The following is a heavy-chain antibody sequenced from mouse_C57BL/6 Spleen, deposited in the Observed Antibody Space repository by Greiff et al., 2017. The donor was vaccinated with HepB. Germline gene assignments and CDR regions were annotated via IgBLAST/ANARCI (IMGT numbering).Heavy chain of an antibody. V-gene: IGHV5-9-1*02. D-gene: IGHD1-1*01. CDR3: TREYYGSRYVGYCDV. CDR1: GFTFSSYA. CDR2: ISSGGDYI. Sequence: DVQLVESGEGLVKPGGSLKLSCAASGFTFSSYAMSWVRQTPEKRLEWVAYISSGGDYIYYADTVKGRFTISRDNARNTLYLQMSSLKSEDTAMYYGTREYYGSRYVGYCDVWGPGTTVTVSS. J-gene: IGHJ1*01.